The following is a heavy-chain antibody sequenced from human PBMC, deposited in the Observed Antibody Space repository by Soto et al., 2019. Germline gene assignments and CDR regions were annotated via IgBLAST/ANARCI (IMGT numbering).Heavy chain of an antibody. CDR3: ARDGAYSSGWYGRLYYFDY. D-gene: IGHD6-19*01. CDR1: GFTFSSYA. V-gene: IGHV3-30-3*01. CDR2: ISYDGSNK. J-gene: IGHJ4*02. Sequence: QVQLVESGGGVVQPGRSLRLSCAASGFTFSSYAMHWVRQAPGKGLEWVAVISYDGSNKYYADSVKGRFTISRDNSKNTLYLQMNSLRAEDTVVYYCARDGAYSSGWYGRLYYFDYWGQGTLVTVSS.